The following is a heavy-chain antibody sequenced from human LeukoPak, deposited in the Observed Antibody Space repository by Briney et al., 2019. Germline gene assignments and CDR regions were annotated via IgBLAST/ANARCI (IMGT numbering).Heavy chain of an antibody. Sequence: ASVKVSCKASGGTFSSYAISWVRQAPGQGLEWMGGIIPIFGTANYAQKFQGRVTMTRNTSISTAYMELSSLRSEDTAVYYCARLDHSDYWGQGTLVTVSS. CDR3: ARLDHSDY. V-gene: IGHV1-69*05. CDR1: GGTFSSYA. J-gene: IGHJ4*02. CDR2: IIPIFGTA.